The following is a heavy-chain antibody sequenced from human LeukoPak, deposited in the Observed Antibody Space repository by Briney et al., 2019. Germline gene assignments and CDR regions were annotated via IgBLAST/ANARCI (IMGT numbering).Heavy chain of an antibody. CDR3: AKDNARIAAANYFDY. Sequence: GGSLRLSCAASGFTFSIYAMNWVRQAPGKGLEWVSVISGSGGSTYYADSVKGRFTISRDNSKNTLYLQMNSLRAEDTAVYYCAKDNARIAAANYFDYWGQGTLVTVSS. J-gene: IGHJ4*02. D-gene: IGHD6-13*01. CDR2: ISGSGGST. CDR1: GFTFSIYA. V-gene: IGHV3-23*01.